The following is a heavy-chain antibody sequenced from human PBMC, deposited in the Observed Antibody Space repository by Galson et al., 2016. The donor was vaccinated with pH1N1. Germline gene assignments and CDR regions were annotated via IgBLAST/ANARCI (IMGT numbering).Heavy chain of an antibody. CDR3: ARGYSYHNNDGFDL. J-gene: IGHJ3*01. Sequence: SVKVSCKASGGIFNSFGISWVRQAPGQGLEWMGGIVAIFGTTNYAQKFQGRVTITADKSSSTVYMEVNRLTSQDTAVYYCARGYSYHNNDGFDLWGKGTMVTVSA. D-gene: IGHD5-18*01. CDR1: GGIFNSFG. V-gene: IGHV1-69*06. CDR2: IVAIFGTT.